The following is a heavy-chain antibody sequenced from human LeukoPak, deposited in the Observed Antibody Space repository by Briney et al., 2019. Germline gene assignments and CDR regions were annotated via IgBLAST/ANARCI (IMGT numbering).Heavy chain of an antibody. CDR3: ARSVDWPFDY. CDR1: GGSVSSGSYY. CDR2: IYYTGST. Sequence: SETLSLTCSVSGGSVSSGSYYWSWIRQPPGKGLEWIGYIYYTGSTNYNFSLKSRVTISVDRPKNQFSLRLSSVTAADTAVYYCARSVDWPFDYWGQGTLVTVSS. V-gene: IGHV4-61*01. D-gene: IGHD5/OR15-5a*01. J-gene: IGHJ4*02.